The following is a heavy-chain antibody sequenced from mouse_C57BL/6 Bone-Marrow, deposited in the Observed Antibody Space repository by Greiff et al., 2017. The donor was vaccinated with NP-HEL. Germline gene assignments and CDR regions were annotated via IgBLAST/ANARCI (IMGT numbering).Heavy chain of an antibody. CDR1: GYTFTSYW. Sequence: QVHVKQPGAELVKPGASVKMSCKASGYTFTSYWITWVKQRPGQGLEWIGDIYPGSGSTNYNEKFKSKATLTVDTSSSTAYMQLSSLTSEDSAVYYCARRDYSRNYWGQGTTLTVSS. J-gene: IGHJ2*01. V-gene: IGHV1-55*01. CDR3: ARRDYSRNY. D-gene: IGHD2-5*01. CDR2: IYPGSGST.